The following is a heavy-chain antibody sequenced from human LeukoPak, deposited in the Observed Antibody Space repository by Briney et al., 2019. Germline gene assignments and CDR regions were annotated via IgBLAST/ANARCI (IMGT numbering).Heavy chain of an antibody. Sequence: PGGSLRLSCAASGFTFSSYGMHWVRQAPGKGLEWVANIKQDGTEINYMDSVKGRFTISRDNAKNSLHLQMNSLRSEDTAVYYCARDKYANSWSGSNFDYWGQGTLVLVSS. V-gene: IGHV3-7*01. CDR1: GFTFSSYG. D-gene: IGHD2-2*01. J-gene: IGHJ4*02. CDR3: ARDKYANSWSGSNFDY. CDR2: IKQDGTEI.